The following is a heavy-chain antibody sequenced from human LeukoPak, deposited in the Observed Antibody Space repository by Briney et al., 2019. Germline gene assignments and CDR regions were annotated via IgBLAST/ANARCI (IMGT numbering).Heavy chain of an antibody. Sequence: GASVKVSCKASGGTFSSYAISWVRQAPGQGLEWMGGIIPIFGTANYAQKFQGRVTITADKSTSTAYMELSSLRSEDTAVYYCAREDIVVNNYYYYGMDVWGKGTTVTVSS. CDR1: GGTFSSYA. V-gene: IGHV1-69*06. J-gene: IGHJ6*04. CDR3: AREDIVVNNYYYYGMDV. CDR2: IIPIFGTA. D-gene: IGHD2-15*01.